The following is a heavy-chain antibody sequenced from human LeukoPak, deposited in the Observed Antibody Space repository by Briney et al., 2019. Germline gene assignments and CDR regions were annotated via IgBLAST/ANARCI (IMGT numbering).Heavy chain of an antibody. Sequence: QPGGSLRLSCAASGFTLSSYGMHWVRQAPGKGLEWVAFIRYDGSNKYYADSVKGRFTISRDNSKNTLYLQMNSLRAEDTAVYYCAKVGDSSGYYQNYFDYWGQRTLVTVSS. J-gene: IGHJ4*02. D-gene: IGHD3-22*01. CDR3: AKVGDSSGYYQNYFDY. CDR1: GFTLSSYG. V-gene: IGHV3-30*02. CDR2: IRYDGSNK.